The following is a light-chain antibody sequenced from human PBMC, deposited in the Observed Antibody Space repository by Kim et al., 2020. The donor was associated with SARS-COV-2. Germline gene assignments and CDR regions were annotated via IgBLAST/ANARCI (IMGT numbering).Light chain of an antibody. J-gene: IGKJ1*01. CDR2: AAS. V-gene: IGKV3-15*01. CDR1: QTVSSK. CDR3: HEYKYWPRT. Sequence: VSPGQTPPLSCRASQTVSSKLAWYQQKPGQIPRLLIFAASTKATGIPARFSGSGSGTECTLTLISLQSEDFAIYYCHEYKYWPRTFGQGTRVDIK.